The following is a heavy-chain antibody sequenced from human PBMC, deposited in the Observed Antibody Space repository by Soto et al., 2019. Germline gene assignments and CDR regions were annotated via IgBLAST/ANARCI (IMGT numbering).Heavy chain of an antibody. CDR3: ARSDGRY. V-gene: IGHV4-59*02. Sequence: SETLSLTCPFTGSTVINDYWNWIRQPPGKGLEWIGFVYDSGSTSYNSSLKSRLTISVDTSKNQFSLKLSSVTAADTAVYYCARSDGRYWGQGTLVTVSS. CDR1: GSTVINDY. CDR2: VYDSGST. J-gene: IGHJ4*02.